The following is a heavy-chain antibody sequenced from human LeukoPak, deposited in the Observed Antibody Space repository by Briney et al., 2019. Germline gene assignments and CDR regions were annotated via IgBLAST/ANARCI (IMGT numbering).Heavy chain of an antibody. CDR1: GFTFSNYW. Sequence: GGSLRVSCAASGFTFSNYWMTWVRQAPGKGLEWVANIKQDGTEKYYVDSVKGRFTISRDNAENSLYLQMNSLRAEDTAVYYCTRDTGCPGGTCYSFYDYWGQGTLVTVSS. V-gene: IGHV3-7*01. D-gene: IGHD2-15*01. CDR3: TRDTGCPGGTCYSFYDY. J-gene: IGHJ4*02. CDR2: IKQDGTEK.